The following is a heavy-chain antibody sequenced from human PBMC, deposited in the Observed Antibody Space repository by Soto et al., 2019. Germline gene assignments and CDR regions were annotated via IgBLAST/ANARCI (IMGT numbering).Heavy chain of an antibody. CDR2: IIPILGIA. CDR1: GGTFSSYT. CDR3: ARDSGYSSGWDGDY. Sequence: QVQLVQSGAEVKKPGSSVKVSCKASGGTFSSYTISWVRQAPGQGLEWMGRIIPILGIANYAQKFQGRVTITADKSTSTAYMELSSLRSEDTAVYYCARDSGYSSGWDGDYWGQGTLVTVSS. V-gene: IGHV1-69*08. J-gene: IGHJ4*02. D-gene: IGHD6-19*01.